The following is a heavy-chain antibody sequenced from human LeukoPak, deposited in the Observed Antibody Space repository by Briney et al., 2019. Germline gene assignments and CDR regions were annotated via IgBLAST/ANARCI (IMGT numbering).Heavy chain of an antibody. Sequence: SETLSLTCTVSGGSISSSSYYWGWIRQPPGKGLEWIGSIYYSGSTYYNPSLKSRVTIPVDTSKNQFSLKLSSVTAADTAVYYCARENNATTMIVVVQNWFDPWGQGTLVTVSS. J-gene: IGHJ5*02. D-gene: IGHD3-22*01. CDR2: IYYSGST. CDR3: ARENNATTMIVVVQNWFDP. V-gene: IGHV4-39*07. CDR1: GGSISSSSYY.